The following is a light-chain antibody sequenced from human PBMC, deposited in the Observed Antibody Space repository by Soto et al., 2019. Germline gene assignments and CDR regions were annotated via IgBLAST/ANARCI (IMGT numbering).Light chain of an antibody. V-gene: IGKV1-8*01. CDR3: QQYYSYPSST. Sequence: AIRMTQSPSSLSASTGDRVTITCRASQGISSYLAWYQQKPGKAPKLLIYDASTLQSGVPSRFSGSGSGTDFTLTISCLQSEDFATYYCQQYYSYPSSTFGQGTKLEIK. J-gene: IGKJ2*01. CDR1: QGISSY. CDR2: DAS.